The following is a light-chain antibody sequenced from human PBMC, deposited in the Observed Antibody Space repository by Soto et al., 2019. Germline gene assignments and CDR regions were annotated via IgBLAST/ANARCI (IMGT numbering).Light chain of an antibody. Sequence: DIPMTQFPCSLSASLGDRVTITCRASQTIDNYLNWYQHKPGKAPKLLIYATSTLQSGVPARFSGSGSGTEFTLTISSLQAEDFAAYFCQESYSTPAVSFGGGTKVEIK. CDR1: QTIDNY. V-gene: IGKV1-39*01. CDR3: QESYSTPAVS. CDR2: ATS. J-gene: IGKJ4*01.